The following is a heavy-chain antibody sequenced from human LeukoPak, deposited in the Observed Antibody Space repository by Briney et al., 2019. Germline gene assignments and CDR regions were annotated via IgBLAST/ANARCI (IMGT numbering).Heavy chain of an antibody. CDR2: ISYDGSNK. D-gene: IGHD5-18*01. J-gene: IGHJ4*02. V-gene: IGHV3-30-3*01. Sequence: PGGSLRLSCAAFGFTFSSYAMHWVRQAPGKGLEWVAVISYDGSNKYYADSVKGRFTISRDNSKNTLYLQMNSLRAEDTAVYYCAREGGYSYGYDYWGQGTLVTVSS. CDR3: AREGGYSYGYDY. CDR1: GFTFSSYA.